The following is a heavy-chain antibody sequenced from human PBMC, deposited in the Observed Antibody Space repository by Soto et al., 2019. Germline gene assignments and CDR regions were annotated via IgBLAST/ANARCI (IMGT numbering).Heavy chain of an antibody. CDR1: GFTFSSYW. J-gene: IGHJ5*02. D-gene: IGHD1-1*01. CDR3: ARVSNWNNWFDP. V-gene: IGHV3-74*01. Sequence: PGGSLRHSCAASGFTFSSYWMHWVRQAPGKGLVWVSRISSDGGTTTYADSVKGRFTISRDNAKDTLYLQMNSLRAEDTAVYYCARVSNWNNWFDPWGQGT. CDR2: ISSDGGTT.